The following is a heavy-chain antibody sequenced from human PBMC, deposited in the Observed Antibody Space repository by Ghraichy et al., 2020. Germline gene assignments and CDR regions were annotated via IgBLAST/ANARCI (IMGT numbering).Heavy chain of an antibody. CDR1: GYTFTSYY. J-gene: IGHJ4*02. Sequence: DSVKVSCKASGYTFTSYYMHWVRQAPGQGLEWMGIINPSGGSTSYAQKFQGRVTMTRDTSTSTVYMELSSLRSEDTAVYYCARPGGRGVPPDYWGQGTLVTVSS. CDR2: INPSGGST. CDR3: ARPGGRGVPPDY. D-gene: IGHD3-10*01. V-gene: IGHV1-46*01.